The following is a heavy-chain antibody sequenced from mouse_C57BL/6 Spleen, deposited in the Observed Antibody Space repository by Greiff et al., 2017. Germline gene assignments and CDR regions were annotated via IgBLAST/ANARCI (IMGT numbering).Heavy chain of an antibody. J-gene: IGHJ2*01. CDR2: IYPRDGST. CDR1: GYTFTDHT. Sequence: VQLVESDAELVKPGASVKISCKVSGYTFTDHTIHWMKQRPEQGLEWIGYIYPRDGSTKYNEKFKGKATLTADKSSSTAYMQLNSLTSEDSAVYFCARDDYGGLDYFDYWGQGTTLTVSS. D-gene: IGHD2-4*01. V-gene: IGHV1-78*01. CDR3: ARDDYGGLDYFDY.